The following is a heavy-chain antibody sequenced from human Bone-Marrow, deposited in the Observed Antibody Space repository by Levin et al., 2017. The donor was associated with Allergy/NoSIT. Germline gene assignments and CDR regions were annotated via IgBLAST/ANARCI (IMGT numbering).Heavy chain of an antibody. CDR2: ITGISGHI. CDR1: GFTFSSYS. D-gene: IGHD1-14*01. V-gene: IGHV3-21*01. Sequence: GGSLRLSCAASGFTFSSYSMNWVRQAPGKGLEWVSSITGISGHIYYADSVKGRFTISRDNAKNSLYLQMNSLRAEDTAVYFCARLRSDPGVYDALYIWGQGQVVTVSS. CDR3: ARLRSDPGVYDALYI. J-gene: IGHJ3*02.